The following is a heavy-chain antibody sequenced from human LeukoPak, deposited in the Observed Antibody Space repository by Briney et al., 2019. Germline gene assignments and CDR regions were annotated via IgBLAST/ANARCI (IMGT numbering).Heavy chain of an antibody. D-gene: IGHD3-9*01. CDR1: GYSFTSYW. J-gene: IGHJ4*02. Sequence: GESLQISCKGSGYSFTSYWIGWVRQMPGKGLEWMGIIYPGDSDTRYSPSFQGQVTISADKSISTAYLQWSSLKASDTAMYYCARAERGYYDILTGYYSFDYWGQGTLVTVSP. V-gene: IGHV5-51*01. CDR2: IYPGDSDT. CDR3: ARAERGYYDILTGYYSFDY.